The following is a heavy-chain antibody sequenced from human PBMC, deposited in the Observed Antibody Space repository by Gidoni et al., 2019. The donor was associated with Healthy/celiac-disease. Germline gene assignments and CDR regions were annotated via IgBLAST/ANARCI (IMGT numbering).Heavy chain of an antibody. D-gene: IGHD2-2*01. CDR2: IYYSGST. J-gene: IGHJ4*02. CDR3: ARGRIVVVPAANTHFDY. CDR1: GGSISSGDYY. Sequence: QVQLQESGPGLVKPSQTLSLTCPVSGGSISSGDYYWRWLRQPPGKGLEWIGYIYYSGSTYYNPSLKSRVTISVDTSKNQFSLKLSSVTAADTAVYYCARGRIVVVPAANTHFDYWGQGTLVTVSS. V-gene: IGHV4-30-4*01.